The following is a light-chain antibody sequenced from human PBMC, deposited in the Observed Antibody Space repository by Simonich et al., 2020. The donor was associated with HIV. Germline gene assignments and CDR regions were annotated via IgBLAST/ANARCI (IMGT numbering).Light chain of an antibody. J-gene: IGKJ1*01. CDR2: KAS. CDR3: QQYSNYSRT. CDR1: NSISNW. V-gene: IGKV1-5*03. Sequence: DIQMTQSPSTLSASVGERVTITCRASNSISNWLAWYQQKPGKAPKVLIYKASSLESGVPSRFSGSGSGTEFTLTISSLQPDDFATYFCQQYSNYSRTFGQGTKVDIK.